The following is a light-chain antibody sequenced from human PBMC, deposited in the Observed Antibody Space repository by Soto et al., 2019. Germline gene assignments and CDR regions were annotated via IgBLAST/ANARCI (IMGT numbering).Light chain of an antibody. CDR3: CSYAGSYTFVV. Sequence: QSALTQPASVSGSPGQSITISCTGTSSDVGSYNLVSWYQQHPGKAPKLMIYKGSKRPSRVSNRFSGSKSGNTASLTISGLQAEDEADYYCCSYAGSYTFVVFGGGTKLTVL. CDR2: KGS. CDR1: SSDVGSYNL. J-gene: IGLJ3*02. V-gene: IGLV2-23*03.